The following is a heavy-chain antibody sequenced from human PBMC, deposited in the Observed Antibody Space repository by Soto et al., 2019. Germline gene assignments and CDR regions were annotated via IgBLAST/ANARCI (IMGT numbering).Heavy chain of an antibody. CDR3: ARGFQSPEHSSSWGIDY. CDR1: GGSISSSNW. CDR2: IYHSGST. V-gene: IGHV4-4*02. J-gene: IGHJ4*02. Sequence: PSETLSLTCAVSGGSISSSNWWSWVRQPPGKGLEWIGEIYHSGSTNYNPSLKSRVTISVDKSKNQFSLKLSSVTAADTAVYYCARGFQSPEHSSSWGIDYWGQGTLVTVSS. D-gene: IGHD6-6*01.